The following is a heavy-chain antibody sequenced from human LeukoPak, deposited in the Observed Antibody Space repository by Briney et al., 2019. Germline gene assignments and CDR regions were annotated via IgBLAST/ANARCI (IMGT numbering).Heavy chain of an antibody. CDR1: GYTFTSYA. J-gene: IGHJ3*02. CDR2: INTNTGNP. V-gene: IGHV7-4-1*02. Sequence: ASAKVSCKASGYTFTSYAMNWVRQAPGQGLEWMGWINTNTGNPTYAQGFTGRFVFSLDTSVSTAYLQISSLKAEDTAVYYCARDYYDILTGYYWATDAFDIWGQGTMVTVSS. D-gene: IGHD3-9*01. CDR3: ARDYYDILTGYYWATDAFDI.